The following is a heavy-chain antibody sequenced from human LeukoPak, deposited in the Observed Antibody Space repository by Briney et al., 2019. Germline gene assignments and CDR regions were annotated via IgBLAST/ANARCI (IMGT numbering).Heavy chain of an antibody. Sequence: GGSLRLSCAASGFTFDDYGISWVRQPPGKGLEWVSGINWNGGSTGYADSVKGRFTISRDNAKNSLFLQMNSLRAEDTALYYCARAKDIVVVVAARGAFDIWGQGTMVTVSS. CDR2: INWNGGST. D-gene: IGHD2-15*01. J-gene: IGHJ3*02. CDR3: ARAKDIVVVVAARGAFDI. V-gene: IGHV3-20*04. CDR1: GFTFDDYG.